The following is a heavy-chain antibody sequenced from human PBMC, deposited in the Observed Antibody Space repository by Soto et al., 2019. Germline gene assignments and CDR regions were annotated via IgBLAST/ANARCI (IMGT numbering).Heavy chain of an antibody. Sequence: QVQLVQSGAEVKKPGSSVKVSCKASGGTFSSYSINWVRQAPGQGLEWMGEIIPIFGTANYAQKFQCRVTITADESTSTAYMELSSLRSEDTAVYCCARDGGRHSGGIDYWGQGTLVTVSS. J-gene: IGHJ4*02. CDR1: GGTFSSYS. V-gene: IGHV1-69*01. CDR3: ARDGGRHSGGIDY. D-gene: IGHD1-26*01. CDR2: IIPIFGTA.